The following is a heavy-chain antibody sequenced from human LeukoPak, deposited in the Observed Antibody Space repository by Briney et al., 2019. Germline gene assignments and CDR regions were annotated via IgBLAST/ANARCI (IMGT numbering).Heavy chain of an antibody. V-gene: IGHV3-23*01. J-gene: IGHJ4*02. CDR3: AKMSIGGWFGEFPVFDY. CDR2: ISGSGGST. CDR1: GFTFSSYA. D-gene: IGHD3-10*01. Sequence: GGSLRLSCAASGFTFSSYAMSWVRQAPGKGLEWVSAISGSGGSTYYADSVKGRFTISRDNSKNTLYLQMYSLRAEDTAVYHCAKMSIGGWFGEFPVFDYWGQGTLVTVSS.